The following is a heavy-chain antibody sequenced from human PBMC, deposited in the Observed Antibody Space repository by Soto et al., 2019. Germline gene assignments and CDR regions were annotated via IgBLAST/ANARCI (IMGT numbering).Heavy chain of an antibody. D-gene: IGHD3-22*01. J-gene: IGHJ6*02. Sequence: PVESLKISCKGSGYSFTSYWIGWVRQMPGKGLEWMGIIYPGDSDTRYSPSFQGQVTISADKSISTAYLQWSSLKASDTAMYYCARLYYYDSSGYYYGYYYYGMDVWGQGTTVTVS. V-gene: IGHV5-51*01. CDR3: ARLYYYDSSGYYYGYYYYGMDV. CDR1: GYSFTSYW. CDR2: IYPGDSDT.